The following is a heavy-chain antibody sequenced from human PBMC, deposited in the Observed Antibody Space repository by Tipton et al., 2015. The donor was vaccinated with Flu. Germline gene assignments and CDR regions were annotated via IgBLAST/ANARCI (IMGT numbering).Heavy chain of an antibody. D-gene: IGHD3-9*01. CDR2: IWYDGSNK. V-gene: IGHV3-33*01. CDR1: GFIFSTYG. CDR3: ARGYDILTDGGGYFDY. J-gene: IGHJ4*02. Sequence: SGFIFSTYGMHWVRQAPGKGLEWVAGIWYDGSNKYYADSVKGRFTISRDNSKNTLYLQMNSLRAEDTAVYYCARGYDILTDGGGYFDYWGQGTLVTVSS.